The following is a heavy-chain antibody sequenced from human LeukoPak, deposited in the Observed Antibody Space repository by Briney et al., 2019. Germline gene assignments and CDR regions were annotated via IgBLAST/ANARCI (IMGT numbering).Heavy chain of an antibody. CDR3: ANNFPRDY. D-gene: IGHD3-3*01. CDR1: GFIFRNHG. CDR2: ISGSGGST. V-gene: IGHV3-23*01. J-gene: IGHJ4*02. Sequence: AGGSLRLSCAASGFIFRNHGMHWVRQAPGKGLGWVSAISGSGGSTYYADSVKGRFTISRDNSKNTLYLQMNSLRAEDTAVYYCANNFPRDYWGQGTLVTVSS.